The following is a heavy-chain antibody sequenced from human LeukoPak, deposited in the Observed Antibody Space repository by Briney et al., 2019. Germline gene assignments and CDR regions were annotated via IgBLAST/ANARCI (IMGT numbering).Heavy chain of an antibody. CDR1: AFTFHDHG. D-gene: IGHD4-17*01. J-gene: IGHJ4*02. CDR3: ARDSDGDYTPLNFDY. Sequence: GGSLRLSCVASAFTFHDHGMDWVRQAPGKGLEWVAVIAADGGVKHYADSVKGRFTISRDNAKNSLFLQMNNLRAEDTAVYYCARDSDGDYTPLNFDYWGQGTLVTVSS. CDR2: IAADGGVK. V-gene: IGHV3-30*03.